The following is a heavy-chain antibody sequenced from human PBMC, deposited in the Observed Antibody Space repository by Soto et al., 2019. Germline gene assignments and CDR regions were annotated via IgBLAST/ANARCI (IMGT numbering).Heavy chain of an antibody. V-gene: IGHV4-34*01. D-gene: IGHD2-8*01. CDR3: ARGNCTNGVCSHYFDY. Sequence: QVQLQQWGAGLLKPSETLSLTCAVYGGSFSGYYWSWIRQPPGKGLEWIGEINHSGSTNYNPSLKSRVTISVDTSKNQFSLKLSSETAADTAVYYCARGNCTNGVCSHYFDYWGQGTLVTVSS. CDR1: GGSFSGYY. J-gene: IGHJ4*02. CDR2: INHSGST.